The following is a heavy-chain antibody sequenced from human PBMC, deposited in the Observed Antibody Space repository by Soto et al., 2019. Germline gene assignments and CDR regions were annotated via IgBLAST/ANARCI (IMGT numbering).Heavy chain of an antibody. V-gene: IGHV1-69*13. D-gene: IGHD3-9*01. J-gene: IGHJ6*02. CDR1: GGAFSSYA. CDR2: IIPIFGTA. CDR3: ARVYDILTGYYKGWYYYYGMDV. Sequence: SVKVSCKASGGAFSSYAISWVRQAPGQGLEWMGGIIPIFGTANYAQKFQGRVTITADESTSTAYMELSSLRSEDTAVYYCARVYDILTGYYKGWYYYYGMDVWGQGTTVTVSS.